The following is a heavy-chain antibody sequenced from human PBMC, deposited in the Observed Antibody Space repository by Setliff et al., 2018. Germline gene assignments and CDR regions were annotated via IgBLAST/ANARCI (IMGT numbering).Heavy chain of an antibody. CDR2: VSYDGNVK. D-gene: IGHD3-9*01. V-gene: IGHV3-30*03. CDR1: GFTFSRFS. Sequence: GGSLRLSCAASGFTFSRFSLHWVRQAPGKGLEWVAVVSYDGNVKYYADSVKGRFTISRDNARNTLSLQMNSLRPDDAAVYYCARVRGDFLADSYQPLDLWGQGALVTVSS. J-gene: IGHJ5*02. CDR3: ARVRGDFLADSYQPLDL.